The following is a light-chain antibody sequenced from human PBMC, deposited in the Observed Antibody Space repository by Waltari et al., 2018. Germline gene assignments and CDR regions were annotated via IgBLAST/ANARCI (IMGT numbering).Light chain of an antibody. CDR3: QQYDNLSIT. Sequence: DIQMTQSPSSLSASVGDRVTITCRASQSISSYLNWYQQKPGKAPKLLIYDASNLETGVPSRFSGSGSGTDFTFTISSLQPEDIATYYCQQYDNLSITFGQGTRLEIK. CDR1: QSISSY. V-gene: IGKV1-33*01. CDR2: DAS. J-gene: IGKJ5*01.